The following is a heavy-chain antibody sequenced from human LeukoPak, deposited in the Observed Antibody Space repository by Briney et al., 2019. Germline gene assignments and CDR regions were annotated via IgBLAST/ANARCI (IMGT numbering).Heavy chain of an antibody. V-gene: IGHV3-73*01. J-gene: IGHJ4*02. CDR3: TSGLSVLRSNNTPVDY. CDR2: IRSKANSYAT. Sequence: PGGSLRLSCAASGFTFSGSAMHWVLQASGKGLEWVGRIRSKANSYATAYAASVKGRFTISRDDSKNTAYLQMNSLKTEDTAVYYCTSGLSVLRSNNTPVDYWGQGTLVTVSS. CDR1: GFTFSGSA. D-gene: IGHD4-17*01.